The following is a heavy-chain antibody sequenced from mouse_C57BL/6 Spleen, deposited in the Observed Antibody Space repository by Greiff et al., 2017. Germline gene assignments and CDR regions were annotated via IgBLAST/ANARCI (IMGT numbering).Heavy chain of an antibody. J-gene: IGHJ2*01. V-gene: IGHV6-3*01. Sequence: DVKLVESGGGLVQPGGSMKLSCVASGFTFSNYWMNWVRQSPEKGLEWVAQIRLKSDNYATHYAESVKGRFTISRDDSKSSVYLQMNNLRAEDTGIYYCTGTTGRDFDYWGQGTTLTVSS. CDR2: IRLKSDNYAT. D-gene: IGHD4-1*01. CDR1: GFTFSNYW. CDR3: TGTTGRDFDY.